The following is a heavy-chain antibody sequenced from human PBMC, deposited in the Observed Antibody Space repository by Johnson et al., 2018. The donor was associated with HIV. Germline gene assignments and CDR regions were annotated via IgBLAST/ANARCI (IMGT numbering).Heavy chain of an antibody. D-gene: IGHD3-22*01. CDR2: IKEDGSEE. Sequence: VQLVESGGGSVQPGGFLRLSCAASGFSFSNYWMSWVRQAPGKGLEWVANIKEDGSEEYYVDSMEGRFTISRDNAKNSLYLQMDSLRDEDTAVYYCARGLDYYDSSGFRSASFDVWGKGQLSVSLQ. CDR3: ARGLDYYDSSGFRSASFDV. V-gene: IGHV3-7*02. J-gene: IGHJ3*01. CDR1: GFSFSNYW.